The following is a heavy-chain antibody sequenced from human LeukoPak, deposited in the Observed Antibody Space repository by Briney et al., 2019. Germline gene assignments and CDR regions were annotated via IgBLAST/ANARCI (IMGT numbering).Heavy chain of an antibody. D-gene: IGHD3-3*01. Sequence: SVKVSCKASGGTFSSYAISWVRQAPGQGLEWMGGIIPIFGTANYAQKFQGRVTITADKSTSTAYMELSSLRSEDTAVYYCARSRITIFGVVTPNYYYYMAVWGKGTTVTVSS. CDR3: ARSRITIFGVVTPNYYYYMAV. J-gene: IGHJ6*03. CDR2: IIPIFGTA. V-gene: IGHV1-69*06. CDR1: GGTFSSYA.